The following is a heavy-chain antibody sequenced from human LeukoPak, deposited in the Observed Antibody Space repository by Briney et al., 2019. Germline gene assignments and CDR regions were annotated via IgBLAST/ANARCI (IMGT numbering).Heavy chain of an antibody. D-gene: IGHD2-15*01. CDR3: ASRHCSGGRCYFAGADPFDY. J-gene: IGHJ4*02. CDR2: IWYDGSNK. Sequence: GGSLRLSCAASGFTFSSYGMHWVRQAPGKGLEWVAVIWYDGSNKYYADSVKGRFTISRDNSKNTLYLQMNSLRAEDTAVYYCASRHCSGGRCYFAGADPFDYWGQGTLVTVSS. CDR1: GFTFSSYG. V-gene: IGHV3-33*01.